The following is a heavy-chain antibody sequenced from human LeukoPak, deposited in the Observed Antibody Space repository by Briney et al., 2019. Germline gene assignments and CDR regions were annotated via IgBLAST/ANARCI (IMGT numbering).Heavy chain of an antibody. CDR3: AGVWGSYRERQI. Sequence: ASVKVSCKASGYTFTSYDINWVRQAPGQGLEWVGWMKPNSGNTGYAQKFQGRVTITRNTSISTAYMELSSLRSEDTAVYYCAGVWGSYRERQIWGQGTLVTVSS. V-gene: IGHV1-8*03. CDR2: MKPNSGNT. D-gene: IGHD3-16*02. J-gene: IGHJ4*02. CDR1: GYTFTSYD.